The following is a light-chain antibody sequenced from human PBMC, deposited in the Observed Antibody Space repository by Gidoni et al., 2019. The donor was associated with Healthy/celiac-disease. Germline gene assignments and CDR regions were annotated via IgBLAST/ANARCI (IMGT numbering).Light chain of an antibody. CDR3: SSYTSSSTLDVV. J-gene: IGLJ2*01. Sequence: QSALTQPASVSGSPGPSITLSCTGTSRDVGGYNYVSWYQQHPGKAPKLMIYEVSNRPSGVSNRFSGAKSGNTASLTISGLQAEDEADYYCSSYTSSSTLDVVFGGGTKLTVL. CDR2: EVS. CDR1: SRDVGGYNY. V-gene: IGLV2-14*01.